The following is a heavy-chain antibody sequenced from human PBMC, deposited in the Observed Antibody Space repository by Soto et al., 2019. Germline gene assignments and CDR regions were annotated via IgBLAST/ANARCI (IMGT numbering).Heavy chain of an antibody. CDR2: INHSGST. Sequence: QVQLQQWGAGLLKPSETLSLTCAVYGGSFSGYYWSWIRQPPGKGLEWIGEINHSGSTNYNPSLKSRVTISVDTSKIQFSLKLSSVTAADTAVYYCARSGTAAADWDYRRRGWYYYMDVWGKGTTVTVSS. CDR1: GGSFSGYY. J-gene: IGHJ6*03. D-gene: IGHD6-13*01. CDR3: ARSGTAAADWDYRRRGWYYYMDV. V-gene: IGHV4-34*01.